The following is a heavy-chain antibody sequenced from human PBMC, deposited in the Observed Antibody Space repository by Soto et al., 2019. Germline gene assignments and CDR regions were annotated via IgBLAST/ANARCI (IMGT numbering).Heavy chain of an antibody. CDR2: IYFSGSA. V-gene: IGHV4-59*01. J-gene: IGHJ6*02. CDR3: ARGTSWSGMDV. D-gene: IGHD2-2*01. CDR1: GGSISSFS. Sequence: SETLSLTCTVSGGSISSFSWSWIRQPPGKGLEWIGYIYFSGSANYNPSLKSRVTISVDTSKNQFSLNLSSVTAADTAVYYCARGTSWSGMDVWGQGTTVTVSS.